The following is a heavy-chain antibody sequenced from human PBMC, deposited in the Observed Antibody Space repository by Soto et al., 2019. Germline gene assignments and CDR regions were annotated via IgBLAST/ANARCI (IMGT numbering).Heavy chain of an antibody. CDR3: ARGSSSSWDKPEGFCDY. CDR2: IIPILGIA. D-gene: IGHD6-13*01. CDR1: GGTFSSYT. V-gene: IGHV1-69*02. Sequence: QVQLVQSGAEVKKPRSSVKVSCKASGGTFSSYTNSWVRQAAGQGLEWMGRIIPILGIANYAQKFQGRVTITADKYTSTAYIELSSLRSEDTAVYYCARGSSSSWDKPEGFCDYWGQGTLVTVSS. J-gene: IGHJ4*02.